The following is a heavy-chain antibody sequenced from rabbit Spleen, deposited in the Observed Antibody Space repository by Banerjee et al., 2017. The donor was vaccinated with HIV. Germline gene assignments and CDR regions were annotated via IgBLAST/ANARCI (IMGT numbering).Heavy chain of an antibody. CDR3: ARDLVAVIGWNFNL. D-gene: IGHD1-1*01. Sequence: QSLEESGGDLVKPGASLTLTCTASGFSFSSSYYMCWVRQAPGKGLEWIGCINTGSGSAYYASWVNGRFTISKTSSTTVDLKMISLTAADTATYFCARDLVAVIGWNFNLWGPGTLVTVS. V-gene: IGHV1S40*01. J-gene: IGHJ4*01. CDR1: GFSFSSSYY. CDR2: INTGSGSA.